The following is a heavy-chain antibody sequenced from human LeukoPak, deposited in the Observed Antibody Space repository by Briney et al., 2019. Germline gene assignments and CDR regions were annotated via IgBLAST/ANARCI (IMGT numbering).Heavy chain of an antibody. CDR3: ARDRGGSSWYHLDY. Sequence: PGGSLRLSCTGSAFTFSNYAMNWVRQAPGKGLEWVSTISSSGGITYYADSVKGRFTISRDDSKNTVYLQMDSLRAEDTAVYYCARDRGGSSWYHLDYWGQGPLVTVSS. CDR2: ISSSGGIT. D-gene: IGHD6-13*01. V-gene: IGHV3-23*01. CDR1: AFTFSNYA. J-gene: IGHJ4*02.